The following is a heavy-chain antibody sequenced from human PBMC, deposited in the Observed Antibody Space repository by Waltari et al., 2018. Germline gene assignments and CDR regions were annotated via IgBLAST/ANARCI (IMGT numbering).Heavy chain of an antibody. J-gene: IGHJ6*03. D-gene: IGHD5-18*01. CDR3: ARVYDAMVYYMDV. V-gene: IGHV4-4*07. CDR2: IYTSGST. Sequence: QVQLQESGPGLGKPSETLSLTCTVSGGSISSYYWRWIRQPAGKGLEWIWRIYTSGSTNYNPSLKSRVTMSVDTSKNQFSLKLSSVTAADTAVYYCARVYDAMVYYMDVWGKGTTVTISS. CDR1: GGSISSYY.